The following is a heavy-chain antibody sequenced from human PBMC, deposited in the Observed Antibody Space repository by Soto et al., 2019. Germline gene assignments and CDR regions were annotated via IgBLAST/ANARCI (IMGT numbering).Heavy chain of an antibody. Sequence: VQLLESGGGLVQPGGSLRLSCAASGLTFSSYAMSWVRQAPGKGLEWVSAISGSGGSTYYADSVKGRFTISRDNSKNTLYQQMNSLRAEDTAVYYCAQGKTLLWFGEVFYWGQGALVTVSS. CDR2: ISGSGGST. CDR3: AQGKTLLWFGEVFY. J-gene: IGHJ4*02. D-gene: IGHD3-10*01. CDR1: GLTFSSYA. V-gene: IGHV3-23*01.